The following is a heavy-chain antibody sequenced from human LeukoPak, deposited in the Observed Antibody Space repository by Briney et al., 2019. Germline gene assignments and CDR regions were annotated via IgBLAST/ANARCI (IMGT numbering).Heavy chain of an antibody. D-gene: IGHD6-13*01. V-gene: IGHV4-4*07. CDR3: AREQQLPPEGAFDI. CDR1: GGSISSYY. Sequence: PSETLSLTCTVSGGSISSYYWSWIRQPAGKGLEWIGRIYTSGSTNYSPSLKSRVTMSVDTSKNQFSLKLSSVTAADTAVYYCAREQQLPPEGAFDIWGQGTMVTVSS. CDR2: IYTSGST. J-gene: IGHJ3*02.